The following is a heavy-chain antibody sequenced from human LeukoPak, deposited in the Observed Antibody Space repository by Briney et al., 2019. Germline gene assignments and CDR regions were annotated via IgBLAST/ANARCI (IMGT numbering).Heavy chain of an antibody. V-gene: IGHV3-21*01. CDR2: ISSSSSYI. CDR1: GFTFSSYS. CDR3: ARELASIAARVTTPARNYYYYYYMDV. J-gene: IGHJ6*03. Sequence: PGGSLRLSCAASGFTFSSYSMNWVRQAPGKGLEWVSSISSSSSYIYYADSVKGRFTISRDNAKNSLYPQMNSLRAEDTAVYYCARELASIAARVTTPARNYYYYYYMDVWGKGTTVTVSS. D-gene: IGHD6-6*01.